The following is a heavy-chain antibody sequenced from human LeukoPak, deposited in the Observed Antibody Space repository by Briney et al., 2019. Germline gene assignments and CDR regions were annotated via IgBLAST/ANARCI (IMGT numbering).Heavy chain of an antibody. CDR3: ARTYCSAGSCYFLFDC. V-gene: IGHV2-70*04. D-gene: IGHD2-15*01. Sequence: SGPALVKPTQTLTLTCTFPGFSLSTSGMRVSWIRQPPGKALEWLSRLDWDDDKFYSTSLKTRLTISNDTSKDQVVLTMTNMDPVDTATYYCARTYCSAGSCYFLFDCWGQGTLVTVSS. CDR2: LDWDDDK. CDR1: GFSLSTSGMR. J-gene: IGHJ4*02.